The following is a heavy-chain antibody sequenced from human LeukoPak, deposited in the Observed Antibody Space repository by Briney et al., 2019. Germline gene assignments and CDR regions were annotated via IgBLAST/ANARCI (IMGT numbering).Heavy chain of an antibody. V-gene: IGHV3-23*01. CDR1: GFTFSSYA. CDR2: ISGSGGST. D-gene: IGHD2-2*01. CDR3: AKAVKYQLLFGSGAFYYFDY. Sequence: GGSLRLSCAASGFTFSSYAMSWVGQAPGKGLEWVSAISGSGGSTYYADSVKGRFTISRDNSKNTLYLQMNSLRAEDTAVYYCAKAVKYQLLFGSGAFYYFDYWGQGTLVTVSS. J-gene: IGHJ4*02.